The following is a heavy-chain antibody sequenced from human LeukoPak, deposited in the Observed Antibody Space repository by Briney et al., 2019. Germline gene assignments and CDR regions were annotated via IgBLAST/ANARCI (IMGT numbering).Heavy chain of an antibody. CDR2: IISSSSYI. CDR1: GFTFSSYS. D-gene: IGHD3-22*01. J-gene: IGHJ4*02. V-gene: IGHV3-21*01. Sequence: PGGSLRLSCAASGFTFSSYSMNWVRQAPGKGLEWVSSIISSSSYIYYADSMKGRFTISRDNAKNSLYLQMNSLRAEDTAVYYCARDPFGDSSGYYPNYFDYWGQGTLVTVSS. CDR3: ARDPFGDSSGYYPNYFDY.